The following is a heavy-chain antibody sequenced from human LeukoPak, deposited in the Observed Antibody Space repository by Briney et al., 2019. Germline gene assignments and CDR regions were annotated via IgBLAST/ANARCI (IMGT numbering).Heavy chain of an antibody. V-gene: IGHV1-2*04. CDR1: GYTFTGYY. Sequence: ASVKVSCKASGYTFTGYYMHWVRQAPGQGLEWMGWINPNSGGTNYAQKFQGWVTMTTDTSTSTAYMELRSLRSDDTAVYYCARVFYGGNLEKLDAFDIWGQGTMVTVSS. J-gene: IGHJ3*02. D-gene: IGHD4-23*01. CDR2: INPNSGGT. CDR3: ARVFYGGNLEKLDAFDI.